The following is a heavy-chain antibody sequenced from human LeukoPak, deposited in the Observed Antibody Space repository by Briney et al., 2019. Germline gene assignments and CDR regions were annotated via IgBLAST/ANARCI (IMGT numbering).Heavy chain of an antibody. D-gene: IGHD3/OR15-3a*01. CDR3: TRGQGLYY. V-gene: IGHV3-49*03. J-gene: IGHJ4*02. CDR2: IRRKVYGGTA. Sequence: PGRSLRLSCAASGFTFSDSTMSWYRQAPGKGLEWVGFIRRKVYGGTAEYAASVKGRFTISRDDSKSIAYLQMDSLKIEDSAVYYCTRGQGLYYWGQGTLVIVFS. CDR1: GFTFSDST.